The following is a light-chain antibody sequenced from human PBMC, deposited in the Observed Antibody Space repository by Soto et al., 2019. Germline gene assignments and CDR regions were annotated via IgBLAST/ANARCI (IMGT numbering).Light chain of an antibody. J-gene: IGKJ4*01. CDR2: GVF. CDR3: QQSFRAPLS. Sequence: DIPMTQSPSSLSASVGDRVTITCRASQTISSYLNWYQQKPGKVPKLLIYGVFSLHSGVPSRFSGSGSGTDFTLTINNLQPEDFATYYCQQSFRAPLSFGGGTKVEIK. V-gene: IGKV1-39*01. CDR1: QTISSY.